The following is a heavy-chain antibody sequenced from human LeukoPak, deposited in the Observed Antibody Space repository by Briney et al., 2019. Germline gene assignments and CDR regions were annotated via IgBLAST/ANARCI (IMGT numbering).Heavy chain of an antibody. J-gene: IGHJ3*02. CDR2: IKSKTDGGTT. V-gene: IGHV3-15*01. CDR1: GFTFSNAW. Sequence: GGSLRLSCAASGFTFSNAWMSWVRQAPGKGLEWVGRIKSKTDGGTTDYAAPVKGRFTISRDDSKNTLYLQMNSLKTEDTAVYYYTTDGGYNWNVPAFDIWGQGTMVTVSS. CDR3: TTDGGYNWNVPAFDI. D-gene: IGHD1-20*01.